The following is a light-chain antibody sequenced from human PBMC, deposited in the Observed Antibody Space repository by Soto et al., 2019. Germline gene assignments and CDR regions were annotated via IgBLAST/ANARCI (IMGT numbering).Light chain of an antibody. CDR2: EHN. CDR3: ATWDSHLRAVV. V-gene: IGLV1-51*01. CDR1: ISNIGVNY. Sequence: QSVLTQPPSVSAAPGLKVTISCSGSISNIGVNYVSWYQQVPGTAPKLLIYEHNKRPSGIPDRFSGSTSGTSATLGITGLQTWDEGDYYCATWDSHLRAVVFGGGTKLTAL. J-gene: IGLJ2*01.